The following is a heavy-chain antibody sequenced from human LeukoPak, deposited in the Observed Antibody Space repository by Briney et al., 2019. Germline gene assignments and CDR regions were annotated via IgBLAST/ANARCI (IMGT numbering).Heavy chain of an antibody. CDR1: GFTFSSYS. Sequence: GRSLRLSCAASGFTFSSYSMNWVRQAPGKGLEWVSYISGSSSTIYYADSVKGRFIISRDNAKNSLYLQMNSLRAEDTAVYYCARSGPCSSTTCSLGTGDYWGQGTLVTVSS. CDR2: ISGSSSTI. J-gene: IGHJ4*02. V-gene: IGHV3-48*01. D-gene: IGHD2-2*01. CDR3: ARSGPCSSTTCSLGTGDY.